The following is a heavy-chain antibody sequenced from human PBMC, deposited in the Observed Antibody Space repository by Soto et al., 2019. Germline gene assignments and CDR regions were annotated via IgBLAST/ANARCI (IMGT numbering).Heavy chain of an antibody. CDR2: IYYSGST. CDR1: CGSISSYC. Sequence: TSETLSLTCTVSCGSISSYCWSWIRQPPGKGLEWIGYIYYSGSTYYNPSLKSRVTISVDRSKNQFSLKLSSVTAADTAVYYCARAHYGDYGYGMDVWGQGTTVTVSS. J-gene: IGHJ6*02. CDR3: ARAHYGDYGYGMDV. V-gene: IGHV4-59*12. D-gene: IGHD4-17*01.